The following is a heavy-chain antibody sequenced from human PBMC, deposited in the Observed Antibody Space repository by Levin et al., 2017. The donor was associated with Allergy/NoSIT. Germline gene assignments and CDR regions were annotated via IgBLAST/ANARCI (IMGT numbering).Heavy chain of an antibody. CDR3: AGTNYDFWSDYGGMGV. Sequence: SQTLSLTCAVYGGSFSGYYWSWIRQPPGKGLEWIGEINHSGSTKYNPSLTSRVTISIDTSKTQFSLKVTSVTAADTAVYYCAGTNYDFWSDYGGMGVWGQGTTVTVSS. D-gene: IGHD3-3*01. J-gene: IGHJ6*02. V-gene: IGHV4-34*01. CDR2: INHSGST. CDR1: GGSFSGYY.